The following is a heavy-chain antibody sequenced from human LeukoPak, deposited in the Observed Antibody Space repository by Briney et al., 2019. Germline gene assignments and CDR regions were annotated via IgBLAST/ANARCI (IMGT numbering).Heavy chain of an antibody. CDR2: SKSKTDGGTT. V-gene: IGHV3-15*01. Sequence: GGSLRLSCAASGFPFSNAWVTWVRQAPGKGLEWVGRSKSKTDGGTTDYGAPVKGRFSISRDDSKNTLYLQMNSLKTEDTAVYYCATDGYCSGGSCYPYDNWGQGTLVAVSS. CDR1: GFPFSNAW. J-gene: IGHJ4*02. CDR3: ATDGYCSGGSCYPYDN. D-gene: IGHD2-15*01.